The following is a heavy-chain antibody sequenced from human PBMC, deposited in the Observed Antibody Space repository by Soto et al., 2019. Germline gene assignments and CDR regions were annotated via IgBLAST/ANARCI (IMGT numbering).Heavy chain of an antibody. V-gene: IGHV3-30*03. D-gene: IGHD6-13*01. J-gene: IGHJ3*02. CDR3: AILPYGSSPLSFDI. Sequence: GGSLRLSCAASGFTFSTYGIHWVRQAPGKGLEWVAVISYDGSNKYYADSVKGRFTISRDNSKNTLYLLMNSLRAEDTAVYYCAILPYGSSPLSFDIWGQGTMVTVSS. CDR2: ISYDGSNK. CDR1: GFTFSTYG.